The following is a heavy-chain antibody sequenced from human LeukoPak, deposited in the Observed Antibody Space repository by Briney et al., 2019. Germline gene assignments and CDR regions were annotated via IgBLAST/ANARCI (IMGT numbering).Heavy chain of an antibody. D-gene: IGHD3-10*01. CDR1: GGSISSYY. CDR2: IYTSGST. Sequence: SETLSLTCTVSGGSISSYYRSWIRQPAGKGLEWIGRIYTSGSTNYNPSLKSRVTMSVDTSKNQFSLKLSSVAAADTAVYYCARDATVVRGDPYGMDVWGQGTTVTVSS. V-gene: IGHV4-4*07. CDR3: ARDATVVRGDPYGMDV. J-gene: IGHJ6*02.